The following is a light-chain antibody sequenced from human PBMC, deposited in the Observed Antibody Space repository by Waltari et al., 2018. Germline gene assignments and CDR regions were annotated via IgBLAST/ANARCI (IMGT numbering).Light chain of an antibody. J-gene: IGKJ5*01. CDR3: MQALQTPDT. Sequence: DIVMTQSPLSLPVTPGEPASISCTSSQSLLHSNGYNYLDWYLQKPGQSPQLLIYLASKRASGVPDRFSGSGSGTDFTLKISRVEAEDVGVYYGMQALQTPDTFGQGTRLEIK. CDR1: QSLLHSNGYNY. CDR2: LAS. V-gene: IGKV2-28*01.